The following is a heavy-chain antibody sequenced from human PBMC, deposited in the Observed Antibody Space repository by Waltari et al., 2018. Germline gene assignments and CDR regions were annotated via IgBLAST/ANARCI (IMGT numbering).Heavy chain of an antibody. CDR2: RNPNSGNT. CDR1: GYTFTSYD. V-gene: IGHV1-8*01. D-gene: IGHD3-16*02. CDR3: ARVLRLGELSFPDDI. J-gene: IGHJ3*02. Sequence: QVQLVQSGAEVKKPGASVKVSCKASGYTFTSYDINWVRQATGQGLEWMGWRNPNSGNTGYAQKFRGRVTMTRNTSISTAYMELSSLRSEDTAVYYCARVLRLGELSFPDDIWGQGTMVTVSS.